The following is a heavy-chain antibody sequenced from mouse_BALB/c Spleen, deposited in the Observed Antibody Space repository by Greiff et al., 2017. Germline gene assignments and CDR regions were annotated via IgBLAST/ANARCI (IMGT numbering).Heavy chain of an antibody. CDR1: GYSITSDYA. J-gene: IGHJ1*01. V-gene: IGHV3-2*02. CDR2: ISYSGST. D-gene: IGHD1-2*01. CDR3: AKGGLLRLLYWYFDV. Sequence: DVQLVESGPGLVKPSQSLSLTCTVTGYSITSDYAWNWIRQFPGNKLEWMGYISYSGSTSYNPSLKSRISITRDTSKNQFFLQLNSVTTEDTATYYCAKGGLLRLLYWYFDVWGAGTTVTVSS.